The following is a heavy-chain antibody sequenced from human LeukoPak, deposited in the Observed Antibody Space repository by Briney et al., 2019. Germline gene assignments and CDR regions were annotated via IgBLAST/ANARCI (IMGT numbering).Heavy chain of an antibody. CDR3: ARAYGSSGYFQLPIDY. J-gene: IGHJ4*02. D-gene: IGHD3-22*01. CDR2: ITGSGGTT. Sequence: GGSLRLSCAASGFTFSSYAMSWVRQAPGKGLEWVSGITGSGGTTHHADSVKGRFTISRDNSKNTLFLQMNSLRVEDTALYYCARAYGSSGYFQLPIDYWGQGTLVAVSS. V-gene: IGHV3-23*01. CDR1: GFTFSSYA.